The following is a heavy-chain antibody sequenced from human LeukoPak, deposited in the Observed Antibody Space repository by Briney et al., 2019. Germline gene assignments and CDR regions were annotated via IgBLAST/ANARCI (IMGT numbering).Heavy chain of an antibody. V-gene: IGHV1-46*03. J-gene: IGHJ5*02. D-gene: IGHD3-22*01. CDR1: GYTFTSYY. Sequence: ASVKVSCKASGYTFTSYYTHWVRQAPGQGLEWMGIINPSGGSTSYAQKFQGRVTMTRDMSTSTVYMELSSLRSEDTAVYYCASINYDSSGYWGFDPWGQGTLVTVSS. CDR3: ASINYDSSGYWGFDP. CDR2: INPSGGST.